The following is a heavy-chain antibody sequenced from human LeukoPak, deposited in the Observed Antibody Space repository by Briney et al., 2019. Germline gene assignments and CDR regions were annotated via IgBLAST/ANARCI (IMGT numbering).Heavy chain of an antibody. CDR2: IKQDGSEK. CDR1: GFTFSSYW. V-gene: IGHV3-7*01. J-gene: IGHJ4*02. D-gene: IGHD5-12*01. Sequence: PGGSLRLSCAASGFTFSSYWMSWVRQAPGKGLEWVANIKQDGSEKYYVDSVKGRFTISRDNAKNSLYLQMNSLRAEDTAVYYCAREMIVATIRPFDYWGQGTLATVSS. CDR3: AREMIVATIRPFDY.